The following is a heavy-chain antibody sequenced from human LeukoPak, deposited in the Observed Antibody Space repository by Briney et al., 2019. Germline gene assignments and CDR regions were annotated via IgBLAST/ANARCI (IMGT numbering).Heavy chain of an antibody. D-gene: IGHD2-15*01. J-gene: IGHJ4*02. Sequence: GGSLRLSCAASGFTFSSYAMHWVRQAPGKGLEWVAVISYDGSNKYYADSVKGRFTISRDNSKNTLYLQMNSLRAEDTAVYYCAKLASESGVVVAIDYWGQGTLVTVSS. V-gene: IGHV3-30*04. CDR3: AKLASESGVVVAIDY. CDR2: ISYDGSNK. CDR1: GFTFSSYA.